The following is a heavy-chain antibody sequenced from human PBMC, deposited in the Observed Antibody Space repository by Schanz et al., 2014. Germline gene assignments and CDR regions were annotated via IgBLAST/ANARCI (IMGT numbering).Heavy chain of an antibody. D-gene: IGHD1-26*01. CDR1: GFTFSSYA. J-gene: IGHJ4*02. Sequence: EVQLVESGGGLVQPGGSLRLSCAASGFTFSSYAMSWVRQAPGKGLEWVSYVSRSTPDIYYADSVKGRFTMSRDNAKNSVFLQMNSLRAEDTGLYFCARGGSGSHYRLDYWGQGTLVTVYS. V-gene: IGHV3-48*01. CDR2: VSRSTPDI. CDR3: ARGGSGSHYRLDY.